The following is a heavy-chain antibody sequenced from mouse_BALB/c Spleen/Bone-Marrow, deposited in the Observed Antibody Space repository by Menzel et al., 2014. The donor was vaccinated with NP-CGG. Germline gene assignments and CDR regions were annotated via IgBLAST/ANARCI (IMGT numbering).Heavy chain of an antibody. J-gene: IGHJ1*01. CDR1: GYTFTSYY. CDR3: AIYYDYSWYFDV. Sequence: QVQLQQSGPELVKPGASVKMSCKASGYTFTSYYIHWVNRRPGQGLEWIGWIYPGDGSTKYNEKFKGKTTLTADKSSSTAYMLLSSLTSEDSAIYFCAIYYDYSWYFDVWGAGTTVTVSS. V-gene: IGHV1S56*01. CDR2: IYPGDGST. D-gene: IGHD2-4*01.